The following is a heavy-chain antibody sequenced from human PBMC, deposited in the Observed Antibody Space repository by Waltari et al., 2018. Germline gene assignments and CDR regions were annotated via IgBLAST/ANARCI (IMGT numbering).Heavy chain of an antibody. V-gene: IGHV3-15*01. Sequence: EVQLVESGGGLVKPGGSLRLSCAASGFTFSNAWMSWVRQAPGKGLEWVGRIKSKTDGGTTDYAAPVKGRFTISRDDSKNTLYLQMNSLKTEDTAVYYCTTDPLGSSGYWILFDYWGQGTLVTVSS. CDR1: GFTFSNAW. CDR3: TTDPLGSSGYWILFDY. D-gene: IGHD3-22*01. J-gene: IGHJ4*02. CDR2: IKSKTDGGTT.